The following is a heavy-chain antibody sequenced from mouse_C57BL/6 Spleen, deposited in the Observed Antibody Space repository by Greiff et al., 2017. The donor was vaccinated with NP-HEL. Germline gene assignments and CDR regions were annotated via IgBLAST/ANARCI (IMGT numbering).Heavy chain of an antibody. Sequence: QVQLQQPGAELVKPGASVKLSCKASGYTFTSYWMHWVKQRPGRGLEWIGRIDPNSGGTKYNEKFKSKATLTVDKPSSTAYMQLSSLTSEDSAAYYCARRGYDGSSLFDYWGQGTTLTVSS. D-gene: IGHD1-1*01. V-gene: IGHV1-72*01. CDR3: ARRGYDGSSLFDY. J-gene: IGHJ2*01. CDR1: GYTFTSYW. CDR2: IDPNSGGT.